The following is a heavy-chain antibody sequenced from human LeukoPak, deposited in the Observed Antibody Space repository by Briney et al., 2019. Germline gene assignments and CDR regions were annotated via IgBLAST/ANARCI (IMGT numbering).Heavy chain of an antibody. CDR1: GYTFTSYG. CDR2: ISAYNGNT. J-gene: IGHJ3*02. D-gene: IGHD3-16*02. Sequence: ASVKVSCKASGYTFTSYGISWVRQAPGQGLEWMGWISAYNGNTNYAQKLQVRVTMTTDTSTSTAYMELRSLRSDDTAVYYCASSHYDYVWGSYRLDIWGQGTMVTVSS. CDR3: ASSHYDYVWGSYRLDI. V-gene: IGHV1-18*01.